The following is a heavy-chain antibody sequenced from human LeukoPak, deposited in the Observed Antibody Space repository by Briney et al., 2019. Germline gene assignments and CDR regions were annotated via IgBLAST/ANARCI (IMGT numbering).Heavy chain of an antibody. CDR3: ARVPGYS. V-gene: IGHV3-23*01. CDR1: GFTFSSYA. CDR2: ISGSGGST. Sequence: HPGGSLRLSCAASGFTFSSYAMSWVRQAPGKGLEWVSAISGSGGSTYYADSVRGRFTISRDSSKNTLYLQMNSLRVEDTAVYYCARVPGYSWGQGTLVTVSS. D-gene: IGHD6-13*01. J-gene: IGHJ4*02.